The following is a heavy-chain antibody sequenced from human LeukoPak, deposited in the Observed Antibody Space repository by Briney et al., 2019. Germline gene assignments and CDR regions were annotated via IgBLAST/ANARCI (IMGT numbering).Heavy chain of an antibody. V-gene: IGHV4-59*01. CDR3: VRVVVIRGVFFYYMDV. CDR2: IYYTGSA. Sequence: ASETLSLTCTVSGGSISSYYWTWIRQPPGKGLEWIGYIYYTGSATYNPSLKSRVTISVDTSNNQFSLNLSSVTAADTAVYYCVRVVVIRGVFFYYMDVWGKGTMVSVSS. D-gene: IGHD3-10*01. J-gene: IGHJ6*03. CDR1: GGSISSYY.